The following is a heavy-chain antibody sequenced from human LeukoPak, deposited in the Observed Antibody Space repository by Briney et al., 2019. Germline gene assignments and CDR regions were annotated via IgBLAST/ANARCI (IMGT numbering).Heavy chain of an antibody. CDR2: TYYRSKWYN. J-gene: IGHJ4*02. CDR3: ARYHYGSGLIN. CDR1: GDSDSSNSPT. V-gene: IGHV6-1*01. D-gene: IGHD3-10*01. Sequence: SQTLSLTCAISGDSDSSNSPTWNWIRQSPSRGLEWLGRTYYRSKWYNEYAVSVKSRITINPDTSNNQFYLHLNSVTPEDTAVYYCARYHYGSGLINWGQGTLVTVSS.